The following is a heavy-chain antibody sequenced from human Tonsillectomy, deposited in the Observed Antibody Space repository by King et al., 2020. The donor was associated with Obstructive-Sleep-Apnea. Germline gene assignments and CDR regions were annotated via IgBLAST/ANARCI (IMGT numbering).Heavy chain of an antibody. CDR2: IKNKDNKYTT. D-gene: IGHD1-26*01. CDR1: GFTFSEHY. J-gene: IGHJ4*02. CDR3: AKDLGSPIVGTQ. Sequence: VQLVESGGVLVQTGGSLRLSCAASGFTFSEHYMDWVRQAPGKGPEWVGRIKNKDNKYTTEYAASVKGRFTISRDDSQNSLYLQMNSLRTEDTAVYYCAKDLGSPIVGTQWGQGTPVTV. V-gene: IGHV3-72*01.